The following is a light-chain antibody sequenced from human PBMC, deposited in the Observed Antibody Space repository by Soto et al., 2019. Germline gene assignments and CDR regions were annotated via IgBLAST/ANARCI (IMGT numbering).Light chain of an antibody. J-gene: IGKJ1*01. V-gene: IGKV1-5*03. CDR3: QQYNSYAWT. CDR1: QSISSW. CDR2: KAS. Sequence: DIQMTQSTSILSASVGDRVTITCRASQSISSWLAWYQQKPGKVPKLLIYKASTLESGVPSNFSGSGSGTEFTLSISSLQPEDFATYYCQQYNSYAWTFGQRAKV.